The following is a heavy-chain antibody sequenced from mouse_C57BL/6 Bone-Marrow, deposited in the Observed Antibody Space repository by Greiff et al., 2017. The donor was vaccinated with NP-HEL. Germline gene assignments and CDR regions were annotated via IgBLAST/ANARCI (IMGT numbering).Heavy chain of an antibody. CDR1: GYTFTDYY. CDR2: INPYNGGT. Sequence: VQLKESGPVLVKPGASVKMSCKASGYTFTDYYMNWVKQSHGKSLEWIGVINPYNGGTSYNQKFKGKATLTVDKSSSTAYMELNSLTSEDSAVYYCAYYYGSSYFYYAMDYWGQGTSVTVSS. D-gene: IGHD1-1*01. CDR3: AYYYGSSYFYYAMDY. V-gene: IGHV1-19*01. J-gene: IGHJ4*01.